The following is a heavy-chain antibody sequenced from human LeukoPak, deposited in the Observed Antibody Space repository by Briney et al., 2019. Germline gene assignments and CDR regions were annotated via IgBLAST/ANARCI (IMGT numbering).Heavy chain of an antibody. Sequence: SQTLSLTCAVSGGSISSDSYYWGWIRQPPGKGLEWIGSIYYSGSTYYNPSLKSRVTISVDTSKNQFSLKLSSVTAADTAVYYCAGPSSGWYYWGQGTLVAVSS. CDR3: AGPSSGWYY. J-gene: IGHJ4*02. D-gene: IGHD6-19*01. CDR1: GGSISSDSYY. V-gene: IGHV4-39*01. CDR2: IYYSGST.